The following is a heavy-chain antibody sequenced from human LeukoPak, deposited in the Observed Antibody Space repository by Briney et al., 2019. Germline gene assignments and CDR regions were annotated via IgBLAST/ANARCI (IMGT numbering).Heavy chain of an antibody. D-gene: IGHD2-15*01. Sequence: PSETLSLTCTVSGGSISSYYWSWIRQPAGKGLEWIGRIYTSGSTNYNPSLKSRVTMSVDTSKNQFSLKLSSVTAADTAVYYCARGGYCSGGSCYSYFDYWGQGTLVTVSS. CDR2: IYTSGST. J-gene: IGHJ4*02. CDR1: GGSISSYY. V-gene: IGHV4-4*07. CDR3: ARGGYCSGGSCYSYFDY.